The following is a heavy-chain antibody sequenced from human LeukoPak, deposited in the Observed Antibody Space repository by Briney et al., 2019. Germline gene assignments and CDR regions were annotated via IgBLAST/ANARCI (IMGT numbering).Heavy chain of an antibody. CDR3: AKDPAQWPVYYFDY. Sequence: GGSLRLSCAASGFTFSSYGMHWVRQAPGKGLEWVAVISYDGSNKYYADSVKGRFTISRDNSKNTLYLQMNSLRAEDTAVYYCAKDPAQWPVYYFDYWGQGTLVTVSS. CDR1: GFTFSSYG. J-gene: IGHJ4*02. V-gene: IGHV3-30*18. D-gene: IGHD6-19*01. CDR2: ISYDGSNK.